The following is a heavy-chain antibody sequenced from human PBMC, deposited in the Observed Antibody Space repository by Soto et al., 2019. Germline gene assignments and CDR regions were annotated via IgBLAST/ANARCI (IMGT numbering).Heavy chain of an antibody. V-gene: IGHV2-5*02. CDR1: GFSLSSIAVG. CDR2: IYWDDDN. CDR3: SHGSGWLSDY. Sequence: QITLKESGPTLVKPTQTLTLTCTFSGFSLSSIAVGVNWIRQPPGKALEWLALIYWDDDNHYSPSLRSRLTITKDTSKNQVVLTMTNMDPVDTATYYCSHGSGWLSDYWGQGTLVTVSS. D-gene: IGHD6-19*01. J-gene: IGHJ4*02.